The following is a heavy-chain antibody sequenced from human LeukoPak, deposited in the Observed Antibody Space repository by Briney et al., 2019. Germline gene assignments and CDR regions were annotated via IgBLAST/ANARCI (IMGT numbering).Heavy chain of an antibody. D-gene: IGHD2-21*02. J-gene: IGHJ4*02. CDR2: IYPGDSNT. V-gene: IGHV5-51*01. CDR3: ARQPLVRDCGGDCEFDY. CDR1: GYSFSNYW. Sequence: GESLKISCKGSGYSFSNYWIGWVRQTLGKGLEWMGIIYPGDSNTRYSPSFQGQVTISADKSISTAYLQWTSLKASDTAIYYCARQPLVRDCGGDCEFDYWGQGTRVSVSS.